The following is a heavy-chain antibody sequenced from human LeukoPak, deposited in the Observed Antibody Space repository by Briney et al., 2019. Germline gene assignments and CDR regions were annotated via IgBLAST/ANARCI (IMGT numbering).Heavy chain of an antibody. CDR2: IKQDGSEK. CDR3: ARELRITIFGVVIPGAFDI. D-gene: IGHD3-3*01. J-gene: IGHJ3*02. Sequence: GGSLRPSCAASGFTFSSYWMSWVRQAPGKGLEWVANIKQDGSEKYYVDSVKGRFTISRDNAKNSLYLQMNSLRAEDTAVYSCARELRITIFGVVIPGAFDIWGQGTMVTVSS. CDR1: GFTFSSYW. V-gene: IGHV3-7*01.